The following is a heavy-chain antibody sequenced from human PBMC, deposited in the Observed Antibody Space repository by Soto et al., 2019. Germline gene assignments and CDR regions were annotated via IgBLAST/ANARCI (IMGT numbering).Heavy chain of an antibody. Sequence: EVQLLESGGGLVQPGGSLRLSCVASGFTFSSYAMSWVRQAPGKGLEWVSVISDMGGTAYYADSVKGRFSISRDHSKNTLYLQMNSLRAEDTAVYYCATWLPLPPHDGFDIWGQGTMVTVSS. V-gene: IGHV3-23*01. CDR3: ATWLPLPPHDGFDI. D-gene: IGHD6-19*01. J-gene: IGHJ3*02. CDR1: GFTFSSYA. CDR2: ISDMGGTA.